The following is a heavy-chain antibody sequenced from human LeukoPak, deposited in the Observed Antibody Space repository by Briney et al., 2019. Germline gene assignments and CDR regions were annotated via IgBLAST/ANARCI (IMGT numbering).Heavy chain of an antibody. CDR3: AREVLGATHFDY. V-gene: IGHV4-34*01. Sequence: KPSETLSLTCAVYGGSFSGYYWSWIRQPPGKGLEWIGEINHSGSTNYNPSLKSRVTISVDTSKNQFSLKLSSVTAADTAVYYCAREVLGATHFDYWGQGTLVTVSS. CDR1: GGSFSGYY. J-gene: IGHJ4*02. CDR2: INHSGST. D-gene: IGHD5-12*01.